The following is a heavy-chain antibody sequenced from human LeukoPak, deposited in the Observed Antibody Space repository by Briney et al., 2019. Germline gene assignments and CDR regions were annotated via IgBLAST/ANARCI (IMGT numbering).Heavy chain of an antibody. J-gene: IGHJ3*02. V-gene: IGHV2-70*11. D-gene: IGHD6-13*01. Sequence: ESGPTLVNPTRTLTLTCTFSGFSLSTSGMCVSWIRQPPGKALEWLARIDWDDDKYYSTSLKTRLTISKDTSKNQVVLTMTNMDPVDTATYYCARGVIWEQQLEDAFDIWGQGTMVTVSS. CDR2: IDWDDDK. CDR1: GFSLSTSGMC. CDR3: ARGVIWEQQLEDAFDI.